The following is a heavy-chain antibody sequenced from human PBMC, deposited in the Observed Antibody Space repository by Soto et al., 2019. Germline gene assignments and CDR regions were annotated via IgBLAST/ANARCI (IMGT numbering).Heavy chain of an antibody. V-gene: IGHV3-30*18. CDR2: ISYDGSNK. CDR1: GFTFSSNG. CDR3: AKVGGGSSFDY. D-gene: IGHD1-26*01. J-gene: IGHJ4*02. Sequence: GGSLRLSCAASGFTFSSNGMHWVRQAPGKGLEWVAVISYDGSNKYYADSVKGRFTTSRDNSKNTLYLQLNSLRAEDTAVYYCAKVGGGSSFDYWGQGTLVTVSS.